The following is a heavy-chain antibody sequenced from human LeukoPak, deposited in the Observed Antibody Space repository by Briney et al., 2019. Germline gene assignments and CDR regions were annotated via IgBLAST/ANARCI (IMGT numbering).Heavy chain of an antibody. CDR3: ARDCTSCYYYYGMDV. D-gene: IGHD2-2*01. CDR2: INPNSGGT. Sequence: ASVKVSCKASGYTFTGYYMHWVRQAPGQGLEWMGWINPNSGGTNYAQKFQGRVTMTRDTSISTAYMGLSRLRSDDTAVYYCARDCTSCYYYYGMDVWGQGTTVTVSS. J-gene: IGHJ6*02. CDR1: GYTFTGYY. V-gene: IGHV1-2*02.